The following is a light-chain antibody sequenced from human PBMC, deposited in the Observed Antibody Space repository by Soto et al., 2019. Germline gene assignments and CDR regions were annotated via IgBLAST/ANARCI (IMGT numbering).Light chain of an antibody. Sequence: QSVLTQPPSASGTPGQRITISCSGSSSNIGNNNVYWYQQLPGTAPKVLIYRNNQRPSGVPDRFSGSKSGTSGSLAISGLRSEDEADYYCAAWDDSLSGRVFGGGTTLTVL. V-gene: IGLV1-47*01. CDR2: RNN. J-gene: IGLJ2*01. CDR3: AAWDDSLSGRV. CDR1: SSNIGNNN.